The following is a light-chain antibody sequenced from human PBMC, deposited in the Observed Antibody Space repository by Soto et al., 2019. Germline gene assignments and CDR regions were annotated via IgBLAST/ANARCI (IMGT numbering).Light chain of an antibody. CDR1: SSDVGGYNY. Sequence: QSALTQPASVSGSPGQSITISCTGTSSDVGGYNYVSWYQQHPGKAPKVMIYDVSNRPSGVSNRLSGSKTGNTASLTISVLQAEDEADYYCISYTGSSTLVFGRGTKLTVL. V-gene: IGLV2-14*01. CDR2: DVS. CDR3: ISYTGSSTLV. J-gene: IGLJ2*01.